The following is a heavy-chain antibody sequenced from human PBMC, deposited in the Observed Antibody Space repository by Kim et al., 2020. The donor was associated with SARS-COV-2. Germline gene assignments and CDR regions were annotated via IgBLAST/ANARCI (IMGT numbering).Heavy chain of an antibody. D-gene: IGHD3-10*01. CDR1: GGSISSYY. V-gene: IGHV4-59*01. CDR2: IYYSGST. CDR3: ARGVGSGSYLFY. J-gene: IGHJ4*02. Sequence: SETLSLTCTDSGGSISSYYWSWIRQPPGKGLEWIGYIYYSGSTNYNPSLKSRVTISVDTSKNQFSLKLSSVTAADTAVYYCARGVGSGSYLFYWGQGTLV.